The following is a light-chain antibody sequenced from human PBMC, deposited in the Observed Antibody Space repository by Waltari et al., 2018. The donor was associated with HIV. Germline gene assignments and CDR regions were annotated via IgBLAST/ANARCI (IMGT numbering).Light chain of an antibody. J-gene: IGKJ4*01. CDR3: QQYYNTPLT. CDR2: WSS. V-gene: IGKV4-1*01. CDR1: QSIFYRSNSKNY. Sequence: VMPQPHDFLAVPLAERATINCTSRQSIFYRSNSKNYLAWYQRKARQPPKMLMVWSSTRESGVPDRFSGSGYGTDFTLTISSLQAEDVAIYYCQQYYNTPLTFGGGTKVEI.